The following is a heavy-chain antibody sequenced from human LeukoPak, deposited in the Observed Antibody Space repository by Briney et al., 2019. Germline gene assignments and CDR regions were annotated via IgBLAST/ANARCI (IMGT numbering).Heavy chain of an antibody. V-gene: IGHV4-4*09. CDR2: IYTSGST. CDR1: GGSISSYY. CDR3: ARHGGYDSSGYYHYYYYYYMDV. D-gene: IGHD3-22*01. Sequence: PSETLSLTCTVSGGSISSYYWSWIRQPPGKGLEWIGYIYTSGSTNYNPSLKSRVTISVDTSKNQFSLKLSSVTAADTAVYYCARHGGYDSSGYYHYYYYYYMDVWGKGTTVTVSS. J-gene: IGHJ6*03.